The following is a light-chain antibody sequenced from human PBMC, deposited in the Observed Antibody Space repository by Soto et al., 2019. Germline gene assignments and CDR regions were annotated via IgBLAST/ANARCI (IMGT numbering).Light chain of an antibody. CDR2: QDN. Sequence: SSELTQPPSVSVSPGQTARITCSGDKLGDKYACWYQQRPGQSPLLVIYQDNRRPSGIPERFSGSNSGNTATLAISGTQAMDEADYYCQAWHSSTVVFGGGTKVTVL. V-gene: IGLV3-1*01. J-gene: IGLJ2*01. CDR1: KLGDKY. CDR3: QAWHSSTVV.